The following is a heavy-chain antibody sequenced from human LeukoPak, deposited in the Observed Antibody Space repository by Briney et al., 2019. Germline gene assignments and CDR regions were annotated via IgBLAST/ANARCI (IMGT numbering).Heavy chain of an antibody. CDR3: ARGRYNLDY. D-gene: IGHD5-24*01. CDR2: IWYDATDK. J-gene: IGHJ4*02. Sequence: PGTSLRLSCAASGFTFSNYDMQWVRQAPGKGREWVALIWYDATDKYYADSVKGRFTISRDNSKNTLYLQMNNLRAEDTAVYYCARGRYNLDYWGQGTLVSVSS. CDR1: GFTFSNYD. V-gene: IGHV3-33*01.